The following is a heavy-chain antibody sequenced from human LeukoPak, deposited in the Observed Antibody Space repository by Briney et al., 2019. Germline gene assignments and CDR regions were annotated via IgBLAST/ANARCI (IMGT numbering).Heavy chain of an antibody. CDR2: IYPGDSDT. V-gene: IGHV5-51*07. J-gene: IGHJ5*02. D-gene: IGHD5-18*01. Sequence: GESLKISCKGSGYSFTSYWIGWVHQMPGKGLEWMGIIYPGDSDTRYSPSFQGQVTISADKSISTAYLQWSSLKASDTAMYYCARLTRGYSYGYSWFDPWGQGTLVTVSS. CDR1: GYSFTSYW. CDR3: ARLTRGYSYGYSWFDP.